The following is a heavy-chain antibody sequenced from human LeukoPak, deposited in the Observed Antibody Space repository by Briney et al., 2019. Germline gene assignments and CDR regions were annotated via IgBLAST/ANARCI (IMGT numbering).Heavy chain of an antibody. CDR3: ARRRTPGGYYFDY. V-gene: IGHV4-4*07. CDR1: GGSINSYY. Sequence: PSETLSLTCTVSGGSINSYYWSWIRQPAGKGLEWIGRIYTSGTTYYNPSLKSRVTISVDTSKNQFSLKLSSVTAADTAVYYCARRRTPGGYYFDYWGQGTLVTVSS. J-gene: IGHJ4*02. CDR2: IYTSGTT. D-gene: IGHD4-23*01.